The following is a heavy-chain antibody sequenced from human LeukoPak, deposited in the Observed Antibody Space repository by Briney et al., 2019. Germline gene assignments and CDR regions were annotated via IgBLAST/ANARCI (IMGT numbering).Heavy chain of an antibody. Sequence: GGSLRLSCTASGFTFGDYAMSWFRQAPGKGLEWVGFIRRKPYGGTTEYAASVKGRFTITRDDSKSIAYLQMNSLKTEDTAVYYCTRPRSYYGSRYFDYWGQGTLVTVSS. CDR3: TRPRSYYGSRYFDY. J-gene: IGHJ4*02. V-gene: IGHV3-49*03. CDR2: IRRKPYGGTT. D-gene: IGHD3-10*01. CDR1: GFTFGDYA.